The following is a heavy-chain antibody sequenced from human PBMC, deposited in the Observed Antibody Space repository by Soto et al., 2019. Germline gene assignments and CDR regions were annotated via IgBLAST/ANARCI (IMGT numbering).Heavy chain of an antibody. CDR2: IYYSGST. Sequence: PSETLSLTCTVSGGSISSGDYYWSWIRQPPGKGLEWIGYIYYSGSTYYNTSLKSRVTISVDTSKNQFSLKLSSVTAADTAVYYCAGGRGGYYDSSGNDYWGQGTLVTVSS. CDR3: AGGRGGYYDSSGNDY. J-gene: IGHJ4*02. CDR1: GGSISSGDYY. V-gene: IGHV4-30-4*01. D-gene: IGHD3-22*01.